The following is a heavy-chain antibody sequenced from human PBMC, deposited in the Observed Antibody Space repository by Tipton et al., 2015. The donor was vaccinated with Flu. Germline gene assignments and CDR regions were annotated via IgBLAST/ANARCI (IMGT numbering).Heavy chain of an antibody. CDR3: ARGSYDTSELGYDFDYMDV. Sequence: TLSLTCAVFGGSFSGYNWNWIRQAPGKGLEWIGEITHSGDTNYNPSLKSRVIISVDMSKNHFSLKLSSVTAADTAVYYCARGSYDTSELGYDFDYMDVWGQGTTVTVAS. V-gene: IGHV4-34*01. D-gene: IGHD3-22*01. CDR2: ITHSGDT. J-gene: IGHJ6*03. CDR1: GGSFSGYN.